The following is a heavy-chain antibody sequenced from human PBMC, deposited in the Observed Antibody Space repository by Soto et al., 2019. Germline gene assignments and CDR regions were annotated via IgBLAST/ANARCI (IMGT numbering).Heavy chain of an antibody. CDR3: ARVSGHNTGYYSVYFMDV. D-gene: IGHD5-18*01. CDR1: GGSISSGDYY. CDR2: IYYTGST. Sequence: SETLCLTCNVSGGSISSGDYYWTWIRQSPGKVLEWIGYIYYTGSTFYSPSLKSRVTISLDTSENHLSLDMNSVTAAETAVYFCARVSGHNTGYYSVYFMDVWGQGTTVTVS. V-gene: IGHV4-30-4*02. J-gene: IGHJ6*02.